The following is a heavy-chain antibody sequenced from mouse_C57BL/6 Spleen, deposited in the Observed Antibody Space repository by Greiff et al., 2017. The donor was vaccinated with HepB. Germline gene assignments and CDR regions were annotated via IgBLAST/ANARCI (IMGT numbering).Heavy chain of an antibody. CDR1: GYSITSGYY. V-gene: IGHV3-6*01. CDR3: ATVVDAMDY. J-gene: IGHJ4*01. D-gene: IGHD1-1*01. CDR2: ISYDGSN. Sequence: DVKLQESGPGLVKPSQSLSLTCSVTGYSITSGYYWNWIRQFPGNKLEWMGYISYDGSNNYNPSLKNRISITRDTSKNQFFLKLNSVTTEDTATYYCATVVDAMDYWGQGTSVTVSS.